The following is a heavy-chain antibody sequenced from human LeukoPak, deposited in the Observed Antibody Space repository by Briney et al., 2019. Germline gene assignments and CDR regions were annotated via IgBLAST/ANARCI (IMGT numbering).Heavy chain of an antibody. J-gene: IGHJ3*01. CDR3: ARNMGDWGRAFDF. CDR1: GLTVSRNY. Sequence: GGSLRLSCAASGLTVSRNYMSWVRQAPGQGLEWVSMIYSGGSTIYGDSVKGRFTISRDNSKNTLFLHMNSLRAEDTAVYYCARNMGDWGRAFDFWGQGTMVTVSS. V-gene: IGHV3-53*01. D-gene: IGHD7-27*01. CDR2: IYSGGST.